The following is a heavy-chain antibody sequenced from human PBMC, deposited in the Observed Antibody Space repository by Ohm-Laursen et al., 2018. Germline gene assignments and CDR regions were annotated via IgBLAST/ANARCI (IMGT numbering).Heavy chain of an antibody. Sequence: SETLSLTCAVYGGSFSGYYWSWIRQPPGKGLEWIGEINHSGSTNYNPSLKSQVTISVDTSKNQFSLKLSSVTAADTAVYYCARFGDYGDYVGTFDLWGRGTLVTVSS. CDR1: GGSFSGYY. J-gene: IGHJ2*01. CDR2: INHSGST. D-gene: IGHD4-17*01. V-gene: IGHV4-34*01. CDR3: ARFGDYGDYVGTFDL.